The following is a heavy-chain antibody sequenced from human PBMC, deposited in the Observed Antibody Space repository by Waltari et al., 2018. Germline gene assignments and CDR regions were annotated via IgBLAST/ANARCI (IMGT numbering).Heavy chain of an antibody. CDR1: GGSISSSSYY. Sequence: QLQLQESGPGLVKPSETLSLTCTVSGGSISSSSYYWGWIRQPPGKGLEWIGSIYYSGSTYYNPSLKSRVTISVDTSKNQFSLKLSSVTAADTAVYYCARGAFVVVPAAMLWFDPWGQGTLVTVSS. CDR3: ARGAFVVVPAAMLWFDP. D-gene: IGHD2-2*01. J-gene: IGHJ5*02. CDR2: IYYSGST. V-gene: IGHV4-39*07.